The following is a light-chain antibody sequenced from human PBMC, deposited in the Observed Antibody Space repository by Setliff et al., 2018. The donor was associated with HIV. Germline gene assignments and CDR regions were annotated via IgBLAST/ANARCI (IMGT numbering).Light chain of an antibody. Sequence: QSALTQPASVSGSPGQSITISCTGTSRDVGGYNYVSWYQQHPGKAPKLIISESTKRASGVSDRFSGSKSGNTASLTISGLQAEDEADYYCCSYAGPTTFDVFGTGTKVTVL. J-gene: IGLJ1*01. CDR1: SRDVGGYNY. CDR3: CSYAGPTTFDV. CDR2: EST. V-gene: IGLV2-23*01.